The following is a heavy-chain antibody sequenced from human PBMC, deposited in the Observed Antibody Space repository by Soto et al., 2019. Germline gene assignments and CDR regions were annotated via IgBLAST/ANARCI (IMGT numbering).Heavy chain of an antibody. Sequence: SETLSLTCTVSGGSISSGGYYWSWIRQHPGKGLEWIGYIYYSGSTYYNPSLKGRVTISVDTSKNQFSLKLSSVTAADTAVYYCASPGYSYGYGAFDIWGQGTMVTVSS. D-gene: IGHD5-18*01. CDR1: GGSISSGGYY. J-gene: IGHJ3*02. CDR2: IYYSGST. CDR3: ASPGYSYGYGAFDI. V-gene: IGHV4-31*03.